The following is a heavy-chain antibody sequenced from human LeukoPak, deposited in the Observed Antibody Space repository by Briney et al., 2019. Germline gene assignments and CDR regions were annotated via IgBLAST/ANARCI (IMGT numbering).Heavy chain of an antibody. CDR1: GFTFSNFG. J-gene: IGHJ5*02. D-gene: IGHD1-20*01. CDR2: ISWNSGSI. CDR3: AKDRSDNWNDVLGNWFDP. V-gene: IGHV3-9*01. Sequence: GGSLRLSCAASGFTFSNFGMHWVRQAPGKGLEWVSGISWNSGSIGYADSVKGRFTISRDNAKNSLYLQMNSLRAEDTALYYCAKDRSDNWNDVLGNWFDPWGQGTLVTVSS.